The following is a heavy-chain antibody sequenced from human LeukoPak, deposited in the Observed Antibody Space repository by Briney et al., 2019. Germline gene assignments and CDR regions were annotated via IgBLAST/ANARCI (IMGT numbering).Heavy chain of an antibody. J-gene: IGHJ3*01. V-gene: IGHV4-59*01. CDR2: IYYSGST. CDR1: GASISSYS. Sequence: SETLSLTCTVSGASISSYSWGWVRQPPGKGLGWIGYIYYSGSTNYNPSLKSRVTISLDASKNQFSLKLSSVTAADTAVYYCARDNYYEGAFDVWGQGTMVTVSS. D-gene: IGHD3-22*01. CDR3: ARDNYYEGAFDV.